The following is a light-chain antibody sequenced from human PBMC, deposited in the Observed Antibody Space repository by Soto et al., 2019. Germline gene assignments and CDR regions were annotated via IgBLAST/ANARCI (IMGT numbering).Light chain of an antibody. CDR3: CSYAGSSTEV. J-gene: IGLJ3*02. V-gene: IGLV2-23*02. CDR1: SSDVGSYDL. CDR2: EVS. Sequence: QSALTQPASVSGSPGQSITISCTGTSSDVGSYDLVSWYQHHPGKAPKLMTYEVSKRPSGVSNRFSGSKSGNTASLTISGLQAEDEADYYCCSYAGSSTEVFGGGTKLTVL.